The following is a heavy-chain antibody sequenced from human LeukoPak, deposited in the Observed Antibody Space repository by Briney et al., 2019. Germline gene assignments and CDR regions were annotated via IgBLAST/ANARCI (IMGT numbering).Heavy chain of an antibody. Sequence: PGGSLRLSCAASGFTFSSYWMSWVRQAPGKGLEWVADIKKDGSEKYYVDSVKGRFTISRQNAKNSLFLQMNSLRAEDTAVYYCARHRSGGSQDDAFDIWGQGTMVTVSS. D-gene: IGHD2-15*01. J-gene: IGHJ3*02. V-gene: IGHV3-7*01. CDR1: GFTFSSYW. CDR3: ARHRSGGSQDDAFDI. CDR2: IKKDGSEK.